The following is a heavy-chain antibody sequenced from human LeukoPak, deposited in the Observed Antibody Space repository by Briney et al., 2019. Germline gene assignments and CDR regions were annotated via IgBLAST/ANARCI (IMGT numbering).Heavy chain of an antibody. J-gene: IGHJ4*02. CDR3: AKNHYQLRRTSGFDF. V-gene: IGHV3-23*01. CDR1: GFTFSSFA. D-gene: IGHD2-2*01. CDR2: ISASGGGGST. Sequence: GGSLRLSCETSGFTFSSFAMTWVRQAPGKGLEWVSAISASGGGGSTYYADSVKGRFTISRDNSKNTLYLQMNSLRAEDTAIYYCAKNHYQLRRTSGFDFWGQGTLVTVSS.